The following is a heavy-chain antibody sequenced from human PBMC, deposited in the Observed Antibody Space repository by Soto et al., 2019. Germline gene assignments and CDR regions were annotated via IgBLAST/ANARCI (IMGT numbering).Heavy chain of an antibody. CDR1: GGSISSYY. J-gene: IGHJ6*03. CDR2: IYYSGST. V-gene: IGHV4-59*01. Sequence: SETLSLTCTVSGGSISSYYWSWIRQPPGKGLEWIGYIYYSGSTNYNPSLKSRVTISVDTSKNQFSLKLSSVTAADTAVYYCARQLPFSDIRYYYYMDVWGKGTTVTVSS. D-gene: IGHD2-2*01. CDR3: ARQLPFSDIRYYYYMDV.